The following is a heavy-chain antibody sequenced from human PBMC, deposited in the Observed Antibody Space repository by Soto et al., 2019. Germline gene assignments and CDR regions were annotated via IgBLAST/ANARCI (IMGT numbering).Heavy chain of an antibody. D-gene: IGHD6-19*01. V-gene: IGHV1-2*02. CDR3: ARLQIEVAGSN. CDR1: GYPFSNAN. J-gene: IGHJ4*02. CDR2: SNANSGGT. Sequence: GSVQVAFEACGYPFSNANMRFLRQAPGQGLEWMGWSNANSGGTTYAQKFQGRVTMTRDTSISTAYMELSRRRSDDTAMYYCARLQIEVAGSNWGQGTLVTVSS.